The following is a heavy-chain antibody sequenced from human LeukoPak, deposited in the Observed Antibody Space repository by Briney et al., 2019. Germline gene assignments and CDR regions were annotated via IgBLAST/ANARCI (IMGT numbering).Heavy chain of an antibody. J-gene: IGHJ3*02. CDR3: ARAHFDWLSDAFDI. D-gene: IGHD3-9*01. V-gene: IGHV1-18*01. CDR2: ISAYNGNT. Sequence: ASVKVSCKASGYTFTSYGISWVRQAPGQGLEWMGWISAYNGNTNYAQELQGRVTMTTDTSTSTAYMELRSLRSDDTAVYYCARAHFDWLSDAFDIWGQGTMVTVSS. CDR1: GYTFTSYG.